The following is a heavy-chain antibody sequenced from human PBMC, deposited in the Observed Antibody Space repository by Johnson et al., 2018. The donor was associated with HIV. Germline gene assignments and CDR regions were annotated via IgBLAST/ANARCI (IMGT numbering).Heavy chain of an antibody. CDR2: ISYDGSNK. CDR1: GFSFGTYA. J-gene: IGHJ3*02. Sequence: QVQLVESGGGVVQPGRSLRLSCATSGFSFGTYAMHWVRQAPGKGLEWVAVISYDGSNKYYADSVKGRFTISRDNSKNTLYLQMNSLRAGDTAVYYCARGPWAFDIWGQGTMVTVSS. V-gene: IGHV3-30*04. CDR3: ARGPWAFDI.